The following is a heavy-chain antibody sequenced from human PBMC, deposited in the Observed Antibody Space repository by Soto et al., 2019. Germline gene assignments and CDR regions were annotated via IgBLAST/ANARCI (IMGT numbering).Heavy chain of an antibody. J-gene: IGHJ4*02. CDR3: ARVRATIFGVVIHIDY. V-gene: IGHV5-51*01. CDR1: GYSFTSYW. D-gene: IGHD3-3*01. CDR2: IYPGDSDT. Sequence: PGVSMRVSCQGSGYSFTSYWIGWVSQMPGKGLEWMGIIYPGDSDTRYSPSFQGQVTISADKSISTAYLQWSSLKASDTAMYYCARVRATIFGVVIHIDYWGQGTLVTVSS.